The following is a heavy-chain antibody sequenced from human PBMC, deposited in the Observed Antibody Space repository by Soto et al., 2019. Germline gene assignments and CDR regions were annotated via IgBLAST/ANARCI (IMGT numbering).Heavy chain of an antibody. D-gene: IGHD5-18*01. CDR3: ARDGPYRYGTFDY. CDR1: GFTFSSYA. CDR2: ISSDGSNK. J-gene: IGHJ4*02. V-gene: IGHV3-30-3*01. Sequence: QVQLVESGGGVVQPGRSLRLSCAASGFTFSSYAMHWVRQAPGKGLEWVAVISSDGSNKYYADSVKGRFTISRGNSKHTLCLQMNSLRAEDTAVYYCARDGPYRYGTFDYWGQGTLVTVSS.